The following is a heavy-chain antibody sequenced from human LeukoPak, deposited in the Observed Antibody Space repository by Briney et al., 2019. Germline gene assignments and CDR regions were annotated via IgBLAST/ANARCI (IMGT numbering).Heavy chain of an antibody. CDR1: GFTFSSYG. V-gene: IGHV3-30*02. D-gene: IGHD3-3*01. Sequence: GGSLRLSCAASGFTFSSYGMHWVRQAPGKGLEWVAFIRYDGSNKYYADSMKGRFTISRDNSKNTLYLQMNSLRAEDTAVYYCAKLGPYYDFYISPYYYYMDVWGKGTTVTVSS. CDR2: IRYDGSNK. CDR3: AKLGPYYDFYISPYYYYMDV. J-gene: IGHJ6*03.